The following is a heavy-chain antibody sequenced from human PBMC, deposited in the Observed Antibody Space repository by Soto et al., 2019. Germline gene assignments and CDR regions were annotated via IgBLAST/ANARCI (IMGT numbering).Heavy chain of an antibody. Sequence: SDTLSLTCTVSGGSITSYYWTWIRQPPGKGLEWIGYIYYSGRTNYNPSLKSRVTISVDTSKNQFSLKLSSVTAADTAVYYCARSTTKYGMDVWGQGTTVTVSS. D-gene: IGHD1-1*01. CDR3: ARSTTKYGMDV. CDR1: GGSITSYY. V-gene: IGHV4-59*08. J-gene: IGHJ6*02. CDR2: IYYSGRT.